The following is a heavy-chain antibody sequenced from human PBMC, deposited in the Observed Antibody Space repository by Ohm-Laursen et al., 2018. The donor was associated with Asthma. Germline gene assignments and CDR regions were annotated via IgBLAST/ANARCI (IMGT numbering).Heavy chain of an antibody. CDR2: MSYDGTNK. CDR1: GFNFNSSA. Sequence: SLRLSCAASGFNFNSSAMHWARQAPGKGLEWVAVMSYDGTNKYHAASVQGRFTISRDNSKSTLFLQMSSLRPEDTAVYYCARGLGGIHRWLSYQIDKWGLGTQVTVSS. J-gene: IGHJ4*02. V-gene: IGHV3-30-3*01. CDR3: ARGLGGIHRWLSYQIDK. D-gene: IGHD5-18*01.